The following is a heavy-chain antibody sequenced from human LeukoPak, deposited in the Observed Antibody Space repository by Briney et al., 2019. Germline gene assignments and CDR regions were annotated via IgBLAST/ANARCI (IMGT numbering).Heavy chain of an antibody. CDR3: AAQRGRGRITMVRGPYDY. V-gene: IGHV4-38-2*02. Sequence: SETLSLTCTVSGYSISSGYYWGWIRQPPGKGLEWIGSIYHSGSTYYNPSLKSRVTISVDTSKNQFSLKLSSVTAADTAVYYCAAQRGRGRITMVRGPYDYWGQGTLVTVSS. CDR1: GYSISSGYY. D-gene: IGHD3-10*01. CDR2: IYHSGST. J-gene: IGHJ4*02.